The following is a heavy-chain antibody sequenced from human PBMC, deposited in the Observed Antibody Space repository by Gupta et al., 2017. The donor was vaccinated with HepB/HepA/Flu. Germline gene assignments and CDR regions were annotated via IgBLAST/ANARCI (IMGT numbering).Heavy chain of an antibody. Sequence: EVQLLESGGGLVKPGGSLRLSCAASGFTFSSYSMNWVRQAPGKGLEWVSSISSSSSDIYYADSVKGRLTIARDNAKNALYQQMNSLRAEDTAVYYCARGFKGGIGSWFDPWGQGTLVTVSS. J-gene: IGHJ5*02. CDR1: GFTFSSYS. D-gene: IGHD6-13*01. V-gene: IGHV3-21*01. CDR2: ISSSSSDI. CDR3: ARGFKGGIGSWFDP.